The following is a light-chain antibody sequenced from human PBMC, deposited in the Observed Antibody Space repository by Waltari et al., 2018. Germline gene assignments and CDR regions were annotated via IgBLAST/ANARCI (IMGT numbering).Light chain of an antibody. V-gene: IGKV1-5*03. Sequence: DIQMTQSPSTLSASVGDRFTITCRASESISNWLAWYQQKPGKAPKLLIYKASTLESGVPSRFSGSGSGTEFTLTISSLQPDDFATYYCQQYNSYSLLTFGGVTKVEIK. CDR2: KAS. J-gene: IGKJ4*01. CDR3: QQYNSYSLLT. CDR1: ESISNW.